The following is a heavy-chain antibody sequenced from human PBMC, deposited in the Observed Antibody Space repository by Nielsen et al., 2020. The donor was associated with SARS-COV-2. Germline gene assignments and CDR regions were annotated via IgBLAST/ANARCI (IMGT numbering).Heavy chain of an antibody. CDR1: GFTFSSYG. D-gene: IGHD3-3*01. CDR3: ARELVIYDFGPHYYYYYMDV. V-gene: IGHV3-33*01. Sequence: GGSLRLSCAASGFTFSSYGMHWVRQAPGKGLEWVAVIWYDGSNKYYADSVKGRFTISRDNSKNTLYLQMNSLRAEDTAVYYCARELVIYDFGPHYYYYYMDVWGKGTTVTVSS. CDR2: IWYDGSNK. J-gene: IGHJ6*03.